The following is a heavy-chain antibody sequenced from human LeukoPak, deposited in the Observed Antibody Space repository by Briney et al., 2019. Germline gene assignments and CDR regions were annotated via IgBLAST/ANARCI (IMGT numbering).Heavy chain of an antibody. CDR2: ISGSGGTT. Sequence: GGSLRLSCAASGFTFSSYAMSWVRQAPGKGLEWVLGISGSGGTTYHADSVQGRFIISRDNSKNTLYLQIDNLRAEDTAVYYCAKSSSPRLYDTDGMDVWGQGTTVTVSS. CDR1: GFTFSSYA. J-gene: IGHJ6*02. D-gene: IGHD5/OR15-5a*01. V-gene: IGHV3-23*01. CDR3: AKSSSPRLYDTDGMDV.